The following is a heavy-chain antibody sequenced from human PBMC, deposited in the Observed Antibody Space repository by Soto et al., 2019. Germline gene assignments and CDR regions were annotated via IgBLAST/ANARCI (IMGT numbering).Heavy chain of an antibody. CDR2: IRGFSPYT. V-gene: IGHV3-21*01. CDR3: AIDRGYDAHDYYYNAMDV. J-gene: IGHJ6*02. Sequence: GGSLRLSCVASGLTFRTYTMNWVRQAPGKGLEWVSGIRGFSPYTFYAESVKGRFTISRDNAKNSLYLQMNSLGVEDTAVYYCAIDRGYDAHDYYYNAMDVWGQGTTVTVSS. D-gene: IGHD2-15*01. CDR1: GLTFRTYT.